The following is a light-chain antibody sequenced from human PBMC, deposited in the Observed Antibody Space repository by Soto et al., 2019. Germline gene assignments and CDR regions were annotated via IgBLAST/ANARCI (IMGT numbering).Light chain of an antibody. V-gene: IGKV1-17*01. J-gene: IGKJ4*01. CDR1: QGIGNH. Sequence: DIQMTHSPSSLSASVGDRVTITCRASQGIGNHLDWFQQKPGKAPKRLIYAASRLHSGVPSRFSVSGSGTEFTLTISSLQPEDVATYYCLHHHTYPLTFGGGTKVEIK. CDR3: LHHHTYPLT. CDR2: AAS.